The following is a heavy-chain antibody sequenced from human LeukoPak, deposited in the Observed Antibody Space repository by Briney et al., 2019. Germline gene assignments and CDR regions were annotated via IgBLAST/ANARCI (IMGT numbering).Heavy chain of an antibody. CDR1: GGSISSGGYY. D-gene: IGHD6-19*01. J-gene: IGHJ4*02. CDR3: ARVRAVAGRGFDY. CDR2: IYYSGST. Sequence: PSETLSLTCTVSGGSISSGGYYWSWIRQPPGKGLEWIGYIYYSGSTYYNPSLKSRVTISVDTSKNQFSLKLSSVTAADTAVYYCARVRAVAGRGFDYWGQGTLVTVSS. V-gene: IGHV4-30-4*08.